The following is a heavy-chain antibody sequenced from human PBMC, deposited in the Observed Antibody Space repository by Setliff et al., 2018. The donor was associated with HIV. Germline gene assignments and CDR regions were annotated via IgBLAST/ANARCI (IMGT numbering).Heavy chain of an antibody. V-gene: IGHV3-21*01. D-gene: IGHD5-12*01. CDR2: ISSSSSYI. J-gene: IGHJ4*02. CDR3: AGARGYSGYDLTFPSY. CDR1: GFTFSTYS. Sequence: SLRLSCAASGFTFSTYSMNWVRQAPGKGLEWVSSISSSSSYIDYADSVKGRFIISRDNAKNSLYLQMNSLRTEDTAVYYCAGARGYSGYDLTFPSYWGQGTLVTVSS.